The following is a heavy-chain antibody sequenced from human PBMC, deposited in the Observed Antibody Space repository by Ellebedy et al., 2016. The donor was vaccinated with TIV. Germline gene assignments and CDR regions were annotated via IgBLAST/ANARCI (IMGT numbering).Heavy chain of an antibody. CDR2: ISSSGSTI. CDR1: GFPFSSYE. Sequence: GESLKISCAASGFPFSSYEMNWVRKAPGKGLEWVSYISSSGSTIYYADSVKGRFTISRDNAKNSLYLQMNSLSAEDTAVYYCARVALYGSGRRAGMDVWGQGTLVTVSS. V-gene: IGHV3-48*03. J-gene: IGHJ4*02. D-gene: IGHD3-10*01. CDR3: ARVALYGSGRRAGMDV.